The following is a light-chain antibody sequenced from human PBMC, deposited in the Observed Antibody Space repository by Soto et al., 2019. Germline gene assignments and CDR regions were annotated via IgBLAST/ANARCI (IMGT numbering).Light chain of an antibody. CDR3: MQGTYWPCT. Sequence: DVVMTQSPLSLPVTLGQAASISCRSSQSLVHGDGNTYLSWFQQRPGQSPRRLIYKVSNRDSGVPDRFTGSGSGTDFTLQISRVEAEDVGVYYCMQGTYWPCTFGQGTKRDIK. V-gene: IGKV2-30*02. J-gene: IGKJ2*02. CDR2: KVS. CDR1: QSLVHGDGNTY.